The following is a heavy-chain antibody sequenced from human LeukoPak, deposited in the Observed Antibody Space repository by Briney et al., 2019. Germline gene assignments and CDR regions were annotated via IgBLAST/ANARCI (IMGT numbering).Heavy chain of an antibody. CDR3: ARERRGGSYFTEKRLDH. D-gene: IGHD1-26*01. V-gene: IGHV1-69*13. J-gene: IGHJ4*02. CDR2: IIPIFSTA. Sequence: SVKVSCKASGGTFSNYAISWVRQAPGQGLEWMGAIIPIFSTANYAQKFQGRVTITADESTGTAYMELSSLRSEDTAVYYCARERRGGSYFTEKRLDHWGQGTLVAVSS. CDR1: GGTFSNYA.